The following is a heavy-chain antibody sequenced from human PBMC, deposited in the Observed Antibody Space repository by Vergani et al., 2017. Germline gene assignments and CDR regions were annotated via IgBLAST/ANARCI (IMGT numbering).Heavy chain of an antibody. CDR1: GITFWKFG. Sequence: EVDLVESGGGLAQPGGSLRLSCEASGITFWKFGMHWVRQGPGKGLEWVSGISWNSGAVDYADSVRGRFTISRDNAKNSLYLDMSSLRAEDTAVYYCVGDVRVSRTWGQGTLVAVSS. J-gene: IGHJ3*01. CDR3: VGDVRVSRT. V-gene: IGHV3-9*01. CDR2: ISWNSGAV. D-gene: IGHD1-26*01.